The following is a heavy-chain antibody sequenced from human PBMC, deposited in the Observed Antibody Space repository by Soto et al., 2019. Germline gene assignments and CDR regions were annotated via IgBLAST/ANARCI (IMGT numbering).Heavy chain of an antibody. Sequence: TSETLSLTCDVSGGSISTYSWSWVRQPPGKGLEWIGYILNSGTTDYDPSLKSRASISIDTSKSQFFLKLNSVTAADTAVYFCAFFGMFTISGFFDFWGLGTLVTVSS. CDR3: AFFGMFTISGFFDF. CDR1: GGSISTYS. D-gene: IGHD3-3*02. V-gene: IGHV4-59*01. J-gene: IGHJ4*02. CDR2: ILNSGTT.